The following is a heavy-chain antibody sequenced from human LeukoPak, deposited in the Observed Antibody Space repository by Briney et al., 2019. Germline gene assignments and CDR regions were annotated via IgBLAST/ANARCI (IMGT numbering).Heavy chain of an antibody. Sequence: GESLKISCKGSGYTFTSYWIGWVRQMPGKGLEWMGIIYPGDSHTIYSLSFQGQITISADKSITTAYLQWSSLEASDTAMYYCARQRTSENWFDSWGQGTLVTVSS. CDR3: ARQRTSENWFDS. J-gene: IGHJ5*01. D-gene: IGHD1-14*01. V-gene: IGHV5-51*01. CDR2: IYPGDSHT. CDR1: GYTFTSYW.